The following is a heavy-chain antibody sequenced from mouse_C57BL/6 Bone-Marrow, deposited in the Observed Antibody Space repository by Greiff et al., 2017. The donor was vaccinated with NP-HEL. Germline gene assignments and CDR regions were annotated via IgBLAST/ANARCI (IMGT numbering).Heavy chain of an antibody. CDR2: IYPGSGST. Sequence: VQLQQPGAELVKPGASVKMSCKASGYTFTSYWITWVKQRPGQGLEWIGDIYPGSGSTNYNEKFKSKATLTVDTSSSTAYMQLSSLTSEDSAVYYCARRRYNYRSSKDYYDYWGQGTTLTVSS. CDR1: GYTFTSYW. D-gene: IGHD1-1*01. V-gene: IGHV1-55*01. J-gene: IGHJ2*01. CDR3: ARRRYNYRSSKDYYDY.